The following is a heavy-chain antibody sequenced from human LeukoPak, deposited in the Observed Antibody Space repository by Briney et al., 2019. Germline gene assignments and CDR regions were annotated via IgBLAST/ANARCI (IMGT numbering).Heavy chain of an antibody. CDR1: GYSISSGYY. CDR3: ARLGSGSYYWRPFDY. CDR2: IYHSGST. J-gene: IGHJ4*02. D-gene: IGHD3-10*01. Sequence: SETLSLTCTVSGYSISSGYYWGWIRQPPGKGLEWIGSIYHSGSTYYNPSLKSRVTISVDTSKNQFSLKLSSVTAADTAVYYCARLGSGSYYWRPFDYWGQGTLVTVSS. V-gene: IGHV4-38-2*02.